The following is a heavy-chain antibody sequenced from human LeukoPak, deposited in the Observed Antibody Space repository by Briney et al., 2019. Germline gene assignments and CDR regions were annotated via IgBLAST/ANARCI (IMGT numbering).Heavy chain of an antibody. CDR2: IRHDGNNK. J-gene: IGHJ3*02. CDR1: GFTFSTYG. V-gene: IGHV3-30*02. Sequence: GGSLRLSCAASGFTFSTYGMHWVRQAPGKGLEWVAFIRHDGNNKYYADSVKGRFTISRDNSKNTLYLQMNSLRAEDTAVYYCARDKVGATTRFAFDIWGQGTMVTVSS. CDR3: ARDKVGATTRFAFDI. D-gene: IGHD1-26*01.